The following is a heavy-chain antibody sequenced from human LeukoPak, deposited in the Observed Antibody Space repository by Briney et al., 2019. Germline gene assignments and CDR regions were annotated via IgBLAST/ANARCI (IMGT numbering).Heavy chain of an antibody. Sequence: GGSLRLSCEASGFTFSAYAMTWVRQAPGKGLEWVSYISSSGSNKYYADSVKGRFTISRDNAKNSLYLQMNSLRAEDTAVYYCARVLSTVTTFDYWGQGTLVTVSS. CDR2: ISSSGSNK. V-gene: IGHV3-48*03. CDR1: GFTFSAYA. D-gene: IGHD4-17*01. CDR3: ARVLSTVTTFDY. J-gene: IGHJ4*02.